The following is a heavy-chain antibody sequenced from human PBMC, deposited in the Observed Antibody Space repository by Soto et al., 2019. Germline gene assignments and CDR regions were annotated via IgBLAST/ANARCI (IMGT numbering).Heavy chain of an antibody. D-gene: IGHD3-3*01. CDR3: ARGHLWLED. J-gene: IGHJ4*02. CDR1: GVSLSGFY. Sequence: QVQLQGSGPGLVRPSETLSLTCAVSGVSLSGFYWSWIRQPPGKGLEYIGYIYYSGSTYYNPSLKSRVTLSLDSSKNQFSLKLTSVTAADTAIYYCARGHLWLEDWGQGTLITVSS. V-gene: IGHV4-59*01. CDR2: IYYSGST.